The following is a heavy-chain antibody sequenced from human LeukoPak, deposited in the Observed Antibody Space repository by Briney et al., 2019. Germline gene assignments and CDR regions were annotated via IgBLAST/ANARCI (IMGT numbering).Heavy chain of an antibody. D-gene: IGHD3-22*01. Sequence: PSETLSLTCAVYGGSFSGYYWSWIRQPPGKGLEWIGEINHSGSTNYNPSLKSRVTISVDTSKNQFSLKLSSVTAADTALYYCARQLRKYYYDSSGYPYWGQGTLVTVSS. CDR3: ARQLRKYYYDSSGYPY. CDR1: GGSFSGYY. V-gene: IGHV4-34*01. J-gene: IGHJ4*02. CDR2: INHSGST.